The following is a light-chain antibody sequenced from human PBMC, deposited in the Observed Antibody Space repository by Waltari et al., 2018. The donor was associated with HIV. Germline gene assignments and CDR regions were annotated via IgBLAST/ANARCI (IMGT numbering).Light chain of an antibody. Sequence: QSALTQPPSASGSLGQSVTISCIGSSSDIGAYDSVSWFQQLPHNAPTHLLYEVTTRPSGVPDRCSGSRAGNTAFLTVSGRQPNDTAAYFCSAYGDNNWVLFGGGTNLTVL. V-gene: IGLV2-8*01. CDR3: SAYGDNNWVL. CDR2: EVT. CDR1: SSDIGAYDS. J-gene: IGLJ2*01.